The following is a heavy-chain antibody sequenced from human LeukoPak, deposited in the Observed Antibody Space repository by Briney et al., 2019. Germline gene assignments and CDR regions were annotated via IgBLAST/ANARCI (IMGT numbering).Heavy chain of an antibody. CDR3: AREGDDTFGTLFDY. CDR1: GFIFSSYW. J-gene: IGHJ4*02. D-gene: IGHD3-16*01. CDR2: IKQDGSEK. V-gene: IGHV3-7*01. Sequence: GGSLRLSCAASGFIFSSYWMSWVRQAPGKGLEWVANIKQDGSEKYYVDSVKGRFTISRDNAKNSLYLQMDSLRAEDTAVYYCAREGDDTFGTLFDYWGQGTLVTVSS.